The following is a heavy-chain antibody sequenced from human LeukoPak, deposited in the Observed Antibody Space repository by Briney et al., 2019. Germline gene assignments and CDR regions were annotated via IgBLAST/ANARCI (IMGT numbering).Heavy chain of an antibody. CDR1: GFTFSNFG. D-gene: IGHD2-8*02. J-gene: IGHJ4*02. Sequence: GGSLRLSCAASGFTFSNFGMSWVRQAPGKGLEWVSVIGGSGGSTYYADSVKGRFTISRDNSKNTLYLQMNSLRAEDTAVYYCAKGYCVDYCGQGTLVTVSS. V-gene: IGHV3-23*01. CDR2: IGGSGGST. CDR3: AKGYCVDY.